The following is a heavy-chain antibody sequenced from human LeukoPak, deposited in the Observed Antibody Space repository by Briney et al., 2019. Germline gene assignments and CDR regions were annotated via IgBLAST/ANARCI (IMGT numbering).Heavy chain of an antibody. Sequence: PSETLSLTCTVSGGSISSSAYYWGWIRQAPGKGLEWLATTTRDGSGKEYVDSVRGRFTISRDNAKNSIYLQMNTLSAEDTAVYFCVTEFWYRFDYWGQGLLVTVSS. CDR3: VTEFWYRFDY. V-gene: IGHV3-7*01. J-gene: IGHJ4*02. CDR2: TTRDGSGK. CDR1: GGSISSSAYY. D-gene: IGHD3-3*01.